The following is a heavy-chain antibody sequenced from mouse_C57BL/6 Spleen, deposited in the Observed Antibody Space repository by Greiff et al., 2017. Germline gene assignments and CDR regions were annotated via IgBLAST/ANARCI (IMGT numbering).Heavy chain of an antibody. CDR3: ALLYYGSSYDAMDY. Sequence: QVQLKQPGAELVRPGSSVKLSCKASGYTFTSYWMDWVKQRPGQGLEWIGNIYPSDSETHYNQKFTDKATLTVDKSSSTAYMQLSSLTSVDSAVNYCALLYYGSSYDAMDYWGQGTSVTVSS. V-gene: IGHV1-61*01. J-gene: IGHJ4*01. CDR2: IYPSDSET. CDR1: GYTFTSYW. D-gene: IGHD1-1*01.